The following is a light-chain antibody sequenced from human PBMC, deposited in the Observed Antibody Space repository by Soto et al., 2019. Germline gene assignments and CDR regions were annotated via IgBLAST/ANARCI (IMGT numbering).Light chain of an antibody. V-gene: IGKV1-33*01. CDR3: QHYDFLLRRT. J-gene: IGKJ1*01. CDR1: HDIDNF. CDR2: DAF. Sequence: DIQMIQSPSSLSASIGDRVTITCQASHDIDNFLNWYQQKQGKAPKLLIYDAFNLETGVPSRFSGSGSGTDFTLTISSLQPEDIATYYCQHYDFLLRRTFGQGTKVEIK.